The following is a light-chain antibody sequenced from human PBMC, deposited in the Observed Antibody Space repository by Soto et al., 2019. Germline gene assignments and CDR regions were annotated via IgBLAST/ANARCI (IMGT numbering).Light chain of an antibody. J-gene: IGLJ2*01. CDR3: CSYAVSSTFEDVV. V-gene: IGLV2-23*03. CDR2: EGS. CDR1: SSDVGSYNL. Sequence: QSALTQPASVSGSPGQSITISCTGTSSDVGSYNLVSWYQQHPGKAPKLMIYEGSKRPSGVSNRFSGSKSGNTASLTISGLQAEDEADYSCCSYAVSSTFEDVVFGGGTKLTVL.